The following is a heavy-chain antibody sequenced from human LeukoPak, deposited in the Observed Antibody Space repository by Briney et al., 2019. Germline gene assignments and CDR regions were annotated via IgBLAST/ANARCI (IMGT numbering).Heavy chain of an antibody. D-gene: IGHD6-13*01. Sequence: GGSLRLSCAASGLNFSSRWMNWVRQAPGQGLEWVASIREDGSEKHYVDSVKGRFTISRDNGKNSLYLQMNSLRAEDTAVYYCARDSGWWRFDFWGQGTLVTVSS. CDR1: GLNFSSRW. CDR3: ARDSGWWRFDF. V-gene: IGHV3-7*03. CDR2: IREDGSEK. J-gene: IGHJ4*02.